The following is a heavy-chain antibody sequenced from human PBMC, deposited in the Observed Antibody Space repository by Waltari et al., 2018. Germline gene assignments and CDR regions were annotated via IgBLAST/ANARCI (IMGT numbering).Heavy chain of an antibody. CDR3: QRGDY. CDR1: GFTFSNFG. Sequence: EVQLVESGGGLVQPGGSLRRSCAASGFTFSNFGMSWARQAPGEGLERVANMNQDGSEVYYVQCVEGRVTISRYNATTALYRQMNCLRANDTAVNYCQRGDYWGQGTLFTVSS. CDR2: MNQDGSEV. V-gene: IGHV3-7*04. J-gene: IGHJ4*02.